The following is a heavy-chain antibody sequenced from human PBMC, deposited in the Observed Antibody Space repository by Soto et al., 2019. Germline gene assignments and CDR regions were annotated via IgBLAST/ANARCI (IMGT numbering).Heavy chain of an antibody. CDR1: GGSISSGGYY. D-gene: IGHD2-2*01. CDR3: AREMGVVPATHNWFDP. CDR2: IYYSGST. V-gene: IGHV4-31*03. J-gene: IGHJ5*02. Sequence: QVQLQESGPGLVKPSQTLSLTCTVSGGSISSGGYYWSWIRQHPGKGLEWIGYIYYSGSTYYNPSLKSRVTISVDTSKNQFSLKLSSVTAADTAVYYCAREMGVVPATHNWFDPWGQGTLVTVSS.